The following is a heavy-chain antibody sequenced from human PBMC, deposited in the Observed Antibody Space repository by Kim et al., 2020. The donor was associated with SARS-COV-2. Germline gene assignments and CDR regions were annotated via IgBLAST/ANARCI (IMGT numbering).Heavy chain of an antibody. CDR1: GFTFSSYA. D-gene: IGHD3-9*01. CDR2: ISATGGSP. V-gene: IGHV3-23*01. CDR3: AKYPTGYFSFDF. J-gene: IGHJ4*02. Sequence: GGSLRLSCVASGFTFSSYAMSWVRQAPGKGLEWVSAISATGGSPYYADSVKGRFTISRDNSKNTLYLQMNSLRDEDTTVYYCAKYPTGYFSFDFWGQGTL.